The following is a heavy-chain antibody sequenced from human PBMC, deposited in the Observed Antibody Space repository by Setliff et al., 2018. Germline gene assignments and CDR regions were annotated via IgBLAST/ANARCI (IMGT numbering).Heavy chain of an antibody. J-gene: IGHJ6*03. Sequence: GGSLRLSCAASGFTFSAYSMNWVRQAPGKGLEWVSSSSSTGRYTFYADSVKGRFTVSRDNAKSSLYLQVDSLRAEDTAVYYCARNYYDSGDHLPFYYYYMDAWGKGTTVTVSS. CDR3: ARNYYDSGDHLPFYYYYMDA. CDR1: GFTFSAYS. V-gene: IGHV3-21*01. CDR2: SSSTGRYT. D-gene: IGHD3-22*01.